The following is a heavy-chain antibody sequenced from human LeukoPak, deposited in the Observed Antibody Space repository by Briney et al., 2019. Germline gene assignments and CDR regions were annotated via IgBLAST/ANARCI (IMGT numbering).Heavy chain of an antibody. Sequence: GGSLRLSCAASGFTVSSNYMSWVRQAPGKGLEWVSVIYSGDNTYYADSVKGRFTISRDISKNTLYLQMNSLRAEDTTVYYCAKERWFGELSSFDYWGQGTLVTVSS. D-gene: IGHD3-10*01. CDR3: AKERWFGELSSFDY. V-gene: IGHV3-66*01. J-gene: IGHJ4*02. CDR1: GFTVSSNY. CDR2: IYSGDNT.